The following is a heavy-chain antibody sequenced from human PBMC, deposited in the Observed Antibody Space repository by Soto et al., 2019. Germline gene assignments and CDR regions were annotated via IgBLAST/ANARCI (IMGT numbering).Heavy chain of an antibody. D-gene: IGHD6-6*01. V-gene: IGHV1-8*01. CDR3: ARSVLAARIFDY. CDR2: MNPNSGNT. J-gene: IGHJ4*02. CDR1: GYTFTSYD. Sequence: SVKVSCKASGYTFTSYDINWVRQATGQGLEWMGWMNPNSGNTGYAQKFQGRVTMTRNTSISTAYMELSSLRSEDTAVYYCARSVLAARIFDYWGRETLVPVSS.